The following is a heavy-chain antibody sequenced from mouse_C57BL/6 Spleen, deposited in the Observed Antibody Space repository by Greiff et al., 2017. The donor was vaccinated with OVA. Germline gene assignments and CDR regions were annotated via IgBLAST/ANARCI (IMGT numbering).Heavy chain of an antibody. CDR2: IYPGSGNT. CDR1: GYTFTDYY. CDR3: ARGITAMDY. J-gene: IGHJ4*01. Sequence: VQLQESGAELVRPGASVKLSCKASGYTFTDYYINWVKQRPGQGLEWIAWIYPGSGNTYYNEKFKGQATLTAEKTSSTAHMQLSSLTSEGSAVYFCARGITAMDYWGQGTSVTVSS. V-gene: IGHV1-76*01. D-gene: IGHD1-1*01.